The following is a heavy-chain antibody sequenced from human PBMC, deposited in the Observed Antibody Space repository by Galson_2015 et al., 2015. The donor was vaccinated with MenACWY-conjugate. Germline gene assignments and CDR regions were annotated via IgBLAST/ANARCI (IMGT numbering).Heavy chain of an antibody. Sequence: LRLSCAASGFTFSTYNMHWVRQAPGKGLEWLSFIASGTGSTIHYTDSVKGRFTISRDNAKNSLYLQMNSLRDEDTALYYCGRDNNWAVDFWGPGTLVT. V-gene: IGHV3-48*02. CDR3: GRDNNWAVDF. CDR1: GFTFSTYN. CDR2: IASGTGSTI. D-gene: IGHD5-24*01. J-gene: IGHJ4*02.